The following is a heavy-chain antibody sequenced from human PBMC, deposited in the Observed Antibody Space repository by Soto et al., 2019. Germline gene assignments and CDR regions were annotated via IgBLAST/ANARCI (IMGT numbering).Heavy chain of an antibody. CDR2: IYTSGST. V-gene: IGHV4-4*07. CDR3: ARAQSYYDFWSGYVREYYFDY. CDR1: GGSISSYY. J-gene: IGHJ4*02. Sequence: SETLSLTCTVSGGSISSYYWSWIRQPAGKGLEWIGRIYTSGSTNYNPSLKSRVTMSVDTSKNQFSLKLSSVTAADTAVYYCARAQSYYDFWSGYVREYYFDYWGQGTLVTVSS. D-gene: IGHD3-3*01.